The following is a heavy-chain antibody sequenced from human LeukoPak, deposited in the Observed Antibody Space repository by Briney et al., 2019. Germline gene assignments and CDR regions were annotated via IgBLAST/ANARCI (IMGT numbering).Heavy chain of an antibody. CDR1: GYTFTGYY. CDR3: ARGHTMVRGVINYYYYYGMDV. J-gene: IGHJ6*02. CDR2: INPNSGGT. D-gene: IGHD3-10*01. Sequence: GASVKVSCKASGYTFTGYYMHWVRQAPGQGLEWMGWINPNSGGTNYAQKFQGRVTMTRDTSISTAYMELSRLRSDDTAVYYCARGHTMVRGVINYYYYYGMDVWGQGTTVTVSS. V-gene: IGHV1-2*02.